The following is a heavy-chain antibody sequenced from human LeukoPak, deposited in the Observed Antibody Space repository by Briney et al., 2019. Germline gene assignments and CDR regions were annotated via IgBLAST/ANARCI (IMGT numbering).Heavy chain of an antibody. Sequence: GGSLRLSCAASGFTFSSYWMHWVRQAPGKGLVWVSRINSDGSSTSYADSVKGRFTISRDNAKNTLYLQMNSLRAEDTAVYYCARGGVVVPAASDWFDPWGQGTLVTVSS. CDR1: GFTFSSYW. CDR2: INSDGSST. D-gene: IGHD2-2*01. V-gene: IGHV3-74*01. CDR3: ARGGVVVPAASDWFDP. J-gene: IGHJ5*02.